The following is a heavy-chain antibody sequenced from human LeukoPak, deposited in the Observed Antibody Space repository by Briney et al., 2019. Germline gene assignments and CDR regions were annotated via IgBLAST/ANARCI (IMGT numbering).Heavy chain of an antibody. J-gene: IGHJ4*02. CDR1: TDSRNTYY. Sequence: SETLSLTCSVSTDSRNTYYWSWIRHSPWKGLEWGGHIYHSGSTDYNPSLKGRATISIDMSRKEFSLKLTSVTVADTAMYYCVRLRWELLAPYFDHWGQGSLVIVSS. CDR2: IYHSGST. CDR3: VRLRWELLAPYFDH. D-gene: IGHD2-15*01. V-gene: IGHV4-59*01.